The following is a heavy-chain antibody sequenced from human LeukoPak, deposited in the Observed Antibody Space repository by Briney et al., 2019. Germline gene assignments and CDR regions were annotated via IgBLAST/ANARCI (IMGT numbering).Heavy chain of an antibody. J-gene: IGHJ4*02. V-gene: IGHV3-30*03. Sequence: PGGSLRLSCAASGFTFSSYGMHWVRQPPGKGLECIASISYDESEIYYADSVQGRFTISRDTSKNMLFLQMNSLRAEDTAVYYCARDRSVRYFDYWGQGALVTVSS. CDR1: GFTFSSYG. CDR2: ISYDESEI. D-gene: IGHD2-15*01. CDR3: ARDRSVRYFDY.